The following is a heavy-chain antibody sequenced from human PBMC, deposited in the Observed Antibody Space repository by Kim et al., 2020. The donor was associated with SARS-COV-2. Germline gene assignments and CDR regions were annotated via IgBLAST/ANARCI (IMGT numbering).Heavy chain of an antibody. CDR3: ARTPIRVAGIDY. CDR1: GYTFTSYD. J-gene: IGHJ4*02. Sequence: ASVKVSCKASGYTFTSYDINWVRQATGQGLEWMGWMNPNSGNTGYAQKFQGRVTMTRNTSISTAYMELSSLRSEDTAVYYCARTPIRVAGIDYWGQGTLVTVSS. V-gene: IGHV1-8*01. D-gene: IGHD6-19*01. CDR2: MNPNSGNT.